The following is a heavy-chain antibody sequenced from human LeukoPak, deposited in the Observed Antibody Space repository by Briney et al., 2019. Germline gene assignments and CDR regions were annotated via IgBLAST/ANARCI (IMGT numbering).Heavy chain of an antibody. CDR2: INPSGGST. D-gene: IGHD4-17*01. J-gene: IGHJ6*03. CDR3: ARDQSNGDFEPYYYYMDV. CDR1: GYTFTSYY. V-gene: IGHV1-46*01. Sequence: ASVKVSCKASGYTFTSYYMHWVRQAPGQGLEWMGIINPSGGSTSYAQKFQGRVTMTRDMSTSTVYMELSSLRSEDTAMYYCARDQSNGDFEPYYYYMDVWGKGTTVTVSS.